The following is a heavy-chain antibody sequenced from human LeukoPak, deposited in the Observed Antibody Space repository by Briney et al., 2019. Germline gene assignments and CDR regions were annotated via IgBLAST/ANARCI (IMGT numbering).Heavy chain of an antibody. Sequence: GESLKISCKGSGYLFTCYWIAWVRQMPGKGLEWMGIIYPADSDTRYSPSFQGQVTISADKSISTAFLRWTSLKASDTAIYYCARGRGTGSPIGPRYFDLWGRGTLVTVSS. CDR3: ARGRGTGSPIGPRYFDL. CDR1: GYLFTCYW. V-gene: IGHV5-51*01. D-gene: IGHD3-10*01. J-gene: IGHJ2*01. CDR2: IYPADSDT.